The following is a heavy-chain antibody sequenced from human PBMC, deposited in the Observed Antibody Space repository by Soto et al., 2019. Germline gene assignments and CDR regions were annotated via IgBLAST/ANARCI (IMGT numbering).Heavy chain of an antibody. J-gene: IGHJ4*02. CDR1: GFTFSSYS. CDR3: ARDLYSSSARYFDY. Sequence: EVQLVESGGGLVKPGGSLRLSCAASGFTFSSYSMNWVRQAPGKGLEWVSSISSSSSYIYYADSVKGRFTISRDNAKNSLYLQMNSLRAAATAVYYCARDLYSSSARYFDYWGQGTLVTVSS. CDR2: ISSSSSYI. V-gene: IGHV3-21*01. D-gene: IGHD6-6*01.